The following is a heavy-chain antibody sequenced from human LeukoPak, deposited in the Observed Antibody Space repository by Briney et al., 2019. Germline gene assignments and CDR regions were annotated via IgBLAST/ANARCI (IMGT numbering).Heavy chain of an antibody. D-gene: IGHD3-3*01. J-gene: IGHJ4*02. CDR2: ISYDGSNK. V-gene: IGHV3-30-3*01. CDR1: GFTFSSYA. Sequence: GGSLRLSCAASGFTFSSYAMHWVRQAPGKGLERVAVISYDGSNKYYEDSVKGRFTISRDNSKNTLYLQMNSLRAEDTAVYYCARDRISYDFWSGYPDYWGQGTLVTVSS. CDR3: ARDRISYDFWSGYPDY.